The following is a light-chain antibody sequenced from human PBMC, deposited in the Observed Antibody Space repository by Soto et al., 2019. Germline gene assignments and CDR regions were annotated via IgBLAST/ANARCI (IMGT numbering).Light chain of an antibody. CDR1: QSVASN. V-gene: IGKV3-15*01. CDR3: QQYNNWPPLT. Sequence: EIVMTQSPATLSVSPGEGATLSCRASQSVASNLAWYQQKPGQAPRLLIYGASTRATGIPARFRGSGSGTEFTLTISSLQSEDFAVYYCQQYNNWPPLTFGGGTKVELK. J-gene: IGKJ4*01. CDR2: GAS.